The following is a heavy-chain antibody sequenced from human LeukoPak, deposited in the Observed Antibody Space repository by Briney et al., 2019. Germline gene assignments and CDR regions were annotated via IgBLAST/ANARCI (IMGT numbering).Heavy chain of an antibody. D-gene: IGHD3-22*01. CDR2: ISSSSSYI. J-gene: IGHJ4*02. CDR1: GFTFSSYS. Sequence: GGSPRLSCAASGFTFSSYSMNWVRQAPGKGLEWVSSISSSSSYIYYADSVKGRFTISRDNAKNSLYLQMNSLRAEDTAVYYCAREGDYYDSSGYLYWGQGTLVTVSS. V-gene: IGHV3-21*01. CDR3: AREGDYYDSSGYLY.